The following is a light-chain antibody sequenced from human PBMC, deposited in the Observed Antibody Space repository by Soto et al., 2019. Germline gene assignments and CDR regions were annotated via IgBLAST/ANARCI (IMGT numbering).Light chain of an antibody. Sequence: SYELTQPPSVSVSXXXXXXXPCSGDPLAKEYSSWYQQKPGQSPLLVIYKDNERPSGIPERFSGSTSGTTVTLTITGVQAEDEADYYCQSVDTFGAYGVFGGGTKLTVL. CDR2: KDN. CDR1: PLAKEY. CDR3: QSVDTFGAYGV. V-gene: IGLV3-25*03. J-gene: IGLJ3*02.